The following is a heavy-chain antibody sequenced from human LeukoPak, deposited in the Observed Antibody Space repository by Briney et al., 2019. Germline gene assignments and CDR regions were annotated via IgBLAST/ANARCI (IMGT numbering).Heavy chain of an antibody. Sequence: GGSLRLSCAASGFTFSSYWMSWVRQAPGKGLEWVANIKQDGSEKYYVDSVKGRFTISRDNAKNSLYLQMNSLRAEDTALYYCAKDTRNYDFWSGYPYYYYGMDVWGQGTTVTVSS. CDR3: AKDTRNYDFWSGYPYYYYGMDV. V-gene: IGHV3-7*03. CDR1: GFTFSSYW. D-gene: IGHD3-3*01. CDR2: IKQDGSEK. J-gene: IGHJ6*02.